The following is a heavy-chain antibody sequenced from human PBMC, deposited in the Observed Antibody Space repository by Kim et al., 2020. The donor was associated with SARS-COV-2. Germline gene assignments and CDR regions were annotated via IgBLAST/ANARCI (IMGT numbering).Heavy chain of an antibody. D-gene: IGHD3-16*01. V-gene: IGHV1-69*13. CDR2: IIPIFGTA. CDR3: ARERGSGRAMVGEFDY. CDR1: GGTFSSYA. Sequence: SVKVSCKASGGTFSSYAISWVRQAPGQGLEWMGGIIPIFGTANYAQKFQGRVTITADESTSTAYMELSSLRSEDTAVYYCARERGSGRAMVGEFDYWGQGTLVTVSS. J-gene: IGHJ4*02.